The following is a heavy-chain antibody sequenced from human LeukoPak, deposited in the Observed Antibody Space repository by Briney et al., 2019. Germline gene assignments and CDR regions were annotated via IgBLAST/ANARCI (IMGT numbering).Heavy chain of an antibody. V-gene: IGHV3-43*01. CDR3: AKDRGYGDYPDY. CDR1: RFTFYDYI. D-gene: IGHD4-17*01. CDR2: ISWDGETT. J-gene: IGHJ4*02. Sequence: GGSLRLSCAASRFTFYDYIMHWVRQAPGKGLEWVSLISWDGETTYYADSVKGRFTISRDNSKNSLYLKMNSLRTEDTALYYCAKDRGYGDYPDYWGQGTLVTVSS.